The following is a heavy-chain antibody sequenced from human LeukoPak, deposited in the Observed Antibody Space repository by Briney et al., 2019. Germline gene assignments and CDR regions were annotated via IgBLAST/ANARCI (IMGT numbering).Heavy chain of an antibody. V-gene: IGHV3-23*01. CDR2: ISSTGGST. CDR1: GFTFSTYA. CDR3: ANAYSSGSYSLYYGMDV. D-gene: IGHD6-19*01. Sequence: PGGSLRLSCAASGFTFSTYAMSWVRQAPGKGLEWVSAISSTGGSTYYADSVKGRFTISRDNSKNTLYLQMNGLRAEDTAVYYCANAYSSGSYSLYYGMDVWGQGTTVTVSS. J-gene: IGHJ6*02.